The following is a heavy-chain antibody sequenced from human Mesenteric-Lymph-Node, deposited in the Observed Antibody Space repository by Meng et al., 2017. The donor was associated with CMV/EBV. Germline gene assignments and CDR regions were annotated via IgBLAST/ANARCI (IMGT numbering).Heavy chain of an antibody. CDR3: ARRAVQITTDHFDY. V-gene: IGHV4-31*02. CDR1: GGSIGSGDYC. J-gene: IGHJ4*02. Sequence: SGGSIGSGDYCWSWIRQHPGKGLELIGYIYDTGGTYYNPSLKGRVSMSVATSNDQFFLKLTSLTAADTAVYFCARRAVQITTDHFDYWGQGTLVTVSS. D-gene: IGHD4-11*01. CDR2: IYDTGGT.